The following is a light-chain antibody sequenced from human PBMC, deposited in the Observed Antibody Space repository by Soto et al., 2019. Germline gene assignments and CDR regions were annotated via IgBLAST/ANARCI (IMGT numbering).Light chain of an antibody. V-gene: IGLV2-14*01. Sequence: QSVLTQPASVSGSPGQSITISCTGTSSDVGGYNYVSWYQQHPGKAPKLMIYDVSNRPSGVSNRFSGSKSGNTASLTISGLQAEDEAYYYCSSYTSSSLEVFGGGTKLTVL. CDR2: DVS. CDR3: SSYTSSSLEV. J-gene: IGLJ2*01. CDR1: SSDVGGYNY.